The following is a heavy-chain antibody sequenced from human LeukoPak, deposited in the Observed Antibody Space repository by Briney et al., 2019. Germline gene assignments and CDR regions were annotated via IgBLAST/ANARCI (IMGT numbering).Heavy chain of an antibody. Sequence: GGSLRLSCAASGFAFSSFGMNWVRQAPGKGLQWVSYISSSSSTIYYADSVKGRFTISRDNAKISLYLQMNSLRDEDTAVYYCARHYGPWGQGTLVTVSS. CDR3: ARHYGP. J-gene: IGHJ4*02. CDR2: ISSSSSTI. V-gene: IGHV3-48*02. D-gene: IGHD3-16*01. CDR1: GFAFSSFG.